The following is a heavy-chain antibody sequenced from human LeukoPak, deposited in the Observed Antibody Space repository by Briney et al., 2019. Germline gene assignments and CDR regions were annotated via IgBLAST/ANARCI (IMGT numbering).Heavy chain of an antibody. J-gene: IGHJ4*02. CDR1: GFTFSSYS. Sequence: GGSLRLSCAASGFTFSSYSMNWVRQAPGKGLEWVSSISSSSSSYIYYADSVKGRFTISRDNAKNSLYLQMNSLRAEDTAVYYCARDTPYYYDSSGWDWGQGTLVTVSS. V-gene: IGHV3-21*01. D-gene: IGHD3-22*01. CDR3: ARDTPYYYDSSGWD. CDR2: ISSSSSSYI.